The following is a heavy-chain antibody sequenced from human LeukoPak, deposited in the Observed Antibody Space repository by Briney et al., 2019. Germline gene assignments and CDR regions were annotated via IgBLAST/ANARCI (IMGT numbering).Heavy chain of an antibody. CDR3: ARGPYSSGWSDFDY. D-gene: IGHD6-19*01. J-gene: IGHJ4*02. V-gene: IGHV3-48*03. CDR1: GFTFSSYE. Sequence: PGGSLRLSCAASGFTFSSYEMNWVRQAPGKGLEWVSYISSSGSTIYYADSVKGRFTISRDNAKNSLYLQMNSLRAEDTAVYYCARGPYSSGWSDFDYWGQGTLVTVSS. CDR2: ISSSGSTI.